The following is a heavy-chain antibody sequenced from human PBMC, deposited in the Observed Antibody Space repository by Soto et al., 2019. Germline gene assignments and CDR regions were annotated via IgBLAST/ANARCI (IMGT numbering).Heavy chain of an antibody. Sequence: QVQLVQSGAEVKKPGSSVKVSCKASGGTFSSYAISWVRQAPGQGLEWMGGIIPIFGTANYAQKFQGRVTITADESTSTAYMELSSLRSEDTAVYYCAREGDIVVVVAATRYNWVDLWGQGSLVTVSS. V-gene: IGHV1-69*01. J-gene: IGHJ5*02. D-gene: IGHD2-15*01. CDR1: GGTFSSYA. CDR2: IIPIFGTA. CDR3: AREGDIVVVVAATRYNWVDL.